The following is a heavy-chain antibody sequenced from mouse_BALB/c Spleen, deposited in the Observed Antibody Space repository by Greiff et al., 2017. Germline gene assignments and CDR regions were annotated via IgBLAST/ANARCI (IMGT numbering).Heavy chain of an antibody. CDR3: AREGYGYDEEAWFAY. CDR2: INPGSGGT. D-gene: IGHD2-2*01. CDR1: GYAFTNYL. V-gene: IGHV1-54*01. J-gene: IGHJ3*01. Sequence: QVQLQQSGAELVRPGTSVKVSCKASGYAFTNYLIEWVKQRPGQGLEWIGVINPGSGGTNYNEKFKGKATLTADKSSSTAYMQLSSLTSDDSAVYLCAREGYGYDEEAWFAYWGQGTLVAVSA.